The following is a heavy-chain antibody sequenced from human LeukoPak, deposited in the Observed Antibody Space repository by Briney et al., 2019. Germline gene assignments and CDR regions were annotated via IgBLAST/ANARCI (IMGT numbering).Heavy chain of an antibody. J-gene: IGHJ1*01. CDR2: ISSSGSTI. D-gene: IGHD3-10*01. Sequence: PGGSLRLSCAASGFTFSSYEMNWVRQAPGKGLEWVSYISSSGSTIYYADSVKGRFTISRDNAKNSLYLQMNSLRAEDTAVYYCASPLWFGEFQYFQHWGQGTLVTVSS. CDR1: GFTFSSYE. CDR3: ASPLWFGEFQYFQH. V-gene: IGHV3-48*03.